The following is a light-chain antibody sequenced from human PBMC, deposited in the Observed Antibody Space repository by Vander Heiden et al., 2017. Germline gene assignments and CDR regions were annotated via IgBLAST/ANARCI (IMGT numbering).Light chain of an antibody. CDR2: KDT. V-gene: IGLV3-25*03. CDR3: QLADSSGTSGV. CDR1: ALPKQY. J-gene: IGLJ3*02. Sequence: SYELTQPPSVPVSPGQTARITCSGDALPKQYAYWYQQKPGQAPVVVIYKDTERPSGIPERFSGSTSGKTVTLTISGVQAEDEADYYCQLADSSGTSGVFGGGTKLTVL.